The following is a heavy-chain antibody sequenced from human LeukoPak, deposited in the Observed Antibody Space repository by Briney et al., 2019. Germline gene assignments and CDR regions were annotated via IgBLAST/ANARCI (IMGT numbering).Heavy chain of an antibody. CDR2: IYYSGST. D-gene: IGHD4-17*01. V-gene: IGHV4-59*01. J-gene: IGHJ4*02. CDR3: ARVPRRGYGDYAFDY. CDR1: GGSISSYY. Sequence: SETLSLTCTVSGGSISSYYWSWIRQPPGKGLEWIGYIYYSGSTNYNPSLKSRVTISVDTSKNQFSLKLSSVTAADTAVYYCARVPRRGYGDYAFDYWGQGTLVTVSS.